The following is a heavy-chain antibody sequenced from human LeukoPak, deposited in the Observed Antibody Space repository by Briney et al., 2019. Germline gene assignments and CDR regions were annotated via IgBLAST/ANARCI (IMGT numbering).Heavy chain of an antibody. CDR1: GFTLSSCE. J-gene: IGHJ4*02. CDR2: ISNGGDNI. Sequence: GGSLRLSCVASGFTLSSCEMYWVRQTPGKGLEWVSYISNGGDNIYYADSVKGRFTISRDNVKSSVYLHMSRLGADDTAVYYCTRTCGTGSYFDYWGQGSLVTVSS. CDR3: TRTCGTGSYFDY. V-gene: IGHV3-48*03. D-gene: IGHD6-19*01.